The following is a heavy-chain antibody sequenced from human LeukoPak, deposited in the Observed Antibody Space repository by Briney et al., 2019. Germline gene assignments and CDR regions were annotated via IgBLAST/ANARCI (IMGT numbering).Heavy chain of an antibody. CDR1: GGSISSYY. CDR2: ISGGST. Sequence: ETLSLTCTVSGGSISSYYWSWIRQPPGKGLEWVSSISGGSTYYADSRKGRFTISRDNSKNTLHLQMNSLRAEDTAVYYCKNRQWIQLWFYFFDYWGLGTLVTVSS. D-gene: IGHD5-18*01. J-gene: IGHJ4*02. V-gene: IGHV3-38-3*01. CDR3: KNRQWIQLWFYFFDY.